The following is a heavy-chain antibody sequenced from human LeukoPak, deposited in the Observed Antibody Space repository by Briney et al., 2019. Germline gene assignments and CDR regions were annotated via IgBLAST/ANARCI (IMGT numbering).Heavy chain of an antibody. J-gene: IGHJ6*03. CDR3: ARGNSGSHWGDHYFYMDV. Sequence: SETLSLTCAVYGGSFRGYFWGWVRQTPGKGLEWLGEITHNGGTNYMPSLSGRVSVFQNVSKNQFSLKLSSVTAADTGVYYCARGNSGSHWGDHYFYMDVWGKGTTVIVSS. CDR1: GGSFRGYF. CDR2: ITHNGGT. D-gene: IGHD1-26*01. V-gene: IGHV4-34*01.